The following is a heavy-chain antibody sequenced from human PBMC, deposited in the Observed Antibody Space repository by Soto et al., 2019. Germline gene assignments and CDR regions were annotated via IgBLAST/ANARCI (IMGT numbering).Heavy chain of an antibody. V-gene: IGHV4-39*01. CDR2: IYYSGST. J-gene: IGHJ5*02. CDR1: GASLSSYY. Sequence: SETLSLTCTVSGASLSSYYWGWIRQPPGKGLEWIGSIYYSGSTYYNPSLKSRVTISVDTSKNQFSLKLSSVTAADTAVYYCARHNSVGVATPDNWFDPWGQGTLVTVSS. D-gene: IGHD5-12*01. CDR3: ARHNSVGVATPDNWFDP.